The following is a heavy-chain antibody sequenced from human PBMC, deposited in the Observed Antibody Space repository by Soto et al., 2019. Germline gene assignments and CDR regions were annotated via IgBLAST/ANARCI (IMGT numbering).Heavy chain of an antibody. Sequence: QVQLVQSGAEVKKPGASVKVSCKASGYTFTSYGISWVRQAPGQGLEWMGWISAYNGNTNYAQKLQGRVTMTTDTATSTAYMALRSLRSDDTAVYYCARIRYCSGGSCSEPYQPSGYNWFDPWGQGTLVTVSS. D-gene: IGHD2-15*01. V-gene: IGHV1-18*01. J-gene: IGHJ5*02. CDR1: GYTFTSYG. CDR2: ISAYNGNT. CDR3: ARIRYCSGGSCSEPYQPSGYNWFDP.